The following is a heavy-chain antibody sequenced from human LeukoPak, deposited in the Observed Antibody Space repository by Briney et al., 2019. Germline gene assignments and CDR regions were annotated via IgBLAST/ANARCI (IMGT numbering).Heavy chain of an antibody. Sequence: GESLKISCKGSGYSFTIYWISWVRQMPGKGLEWMGRIDPSDSYTNYSPSFQGHVTISADKSINTAYLQWSSLKASDTAMYYCARIPYSSGWYYFDYWGQGTLVTVSS. J-gene: IGHJ4*02. CDR3: ARIPYSSGWYYFDY. D-gene: IGHD6-19*01. CDR2: IDPSDSYT. V-gene: IGHV5-10-1*01. CDR1: GYSFTIYW.